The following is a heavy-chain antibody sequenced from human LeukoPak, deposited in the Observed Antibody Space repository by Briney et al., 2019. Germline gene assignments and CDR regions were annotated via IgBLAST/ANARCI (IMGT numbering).Heavy chain of an antibody. CDR1: GYTLTGYH. CDR3: ARGVAAYTHYADSSGYD. CDR2: INPMNGDT. V-gene: IGHV1-2*02. D-gene: IGHD3-22*01. Sequence: ASVKVSCKASGYTLTGYHVQWVRQAPGRGLEWMGWINPMNGDTNYAQKFQGRVTMTRDTSINTAYMELRSLISDDTAVYYCARGVAAYTHYADSSGYDWGQGTLVIVSS. J-gene: IGHJ4*02.